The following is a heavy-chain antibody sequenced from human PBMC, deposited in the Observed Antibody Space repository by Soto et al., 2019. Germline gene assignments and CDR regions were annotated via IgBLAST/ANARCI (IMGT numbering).Heavy chain of an antibody. V-gene: IGHV3-21*01. J-gene: IGHJ4*02. Sequence: EVQLVESGGGLVKPGGSLRLSCAASGFTVSNYNMNWVRQAPRKGLEWLSSISSSSSYIFYADSVKGRLTISRDNAKNSLYLQMNSLRAEDTAVYYCARDLKGHSSSPYHFDYWGQGTLVTVSS. D-gene: IGHD6-13*01. CDR1: GFTVSNYN. CDR3: ARDLKGHSSSPYHFDY. CDR2: ISSSSSYI.